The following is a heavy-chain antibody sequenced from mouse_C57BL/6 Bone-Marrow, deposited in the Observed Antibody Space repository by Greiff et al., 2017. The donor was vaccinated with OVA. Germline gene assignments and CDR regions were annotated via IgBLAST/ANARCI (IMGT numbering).Heavy chain of an antibody. J-gene: IGHJ2*01. D-gene: IGHD1-1*01. CDR3: ARKILLVFYFDY. CDR1: GYSFTDYN. Sequence: EVQLKESGPELVKPGASVKISCKASGYSFTDYNMNWVKQSNGKSLEWIGVINPNYGTTSYNQKFKGKATLTVDQSSSKAYMQLNSLTSEDSAVYYCARKILLVFYFDYWGQGTTLTVSS. CDR2: INPNYGTT. V-gene: IGHV1-39*01.